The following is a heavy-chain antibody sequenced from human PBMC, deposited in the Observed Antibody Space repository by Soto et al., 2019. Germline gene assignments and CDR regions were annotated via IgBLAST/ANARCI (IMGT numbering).Heavy chain of an antibody. J-gene: IGHJ4*02. V-gene: IGHV4-39*01. CDR2: IDYGGTI. Sequence: QLQLQESGPGLVKPSETLSLTCNASGASISSSPYAWGWIRQSAGKGLEWIGTIDYGGTIYYNPSLKRRITISLDTSKNQIPLRLSSVTAADTAVYYCSRHVHNQGYEYYFASWGQGTLGTVSS. D-gene: IGHD3-3*01. CDR3: SRHVHNQGYEYYFAS. CDR1: GASISSSPYA.